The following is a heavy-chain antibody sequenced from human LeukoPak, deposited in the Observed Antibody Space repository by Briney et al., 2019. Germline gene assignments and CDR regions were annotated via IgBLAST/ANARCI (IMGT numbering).Heavy chain of an antibody. J-gene: IGHJ4*02. D-gene: IGHD1-26*01. V-gene: IGHV1-69*04. CDR2: IIPIFGIA. Sequence: SVKVSCKASGGTFSSYAISWVRQAPGQGLEWMGRIIPIFGIANYAQKFQGRVTITADKSTSTAYMELSSLKSEDTAVYYCARDDSGSYYGNYWGQGTLVTVSS. CDR3: ARDDSGSYYGNY. CDR1: GGTFSSYA.